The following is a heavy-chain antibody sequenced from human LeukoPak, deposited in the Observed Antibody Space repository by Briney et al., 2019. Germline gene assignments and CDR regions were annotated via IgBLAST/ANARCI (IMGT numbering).Heavy chain of an antibody. Sequence: SETLSLTCTVPGGSLYNYYWSWIRPPVEKGREWRGRIYSSVTANYHPSLKCRVNISVDTSKNQCSLKLSPVTGADTAVYYCARDRGFMVRGSRRGYDDYYYYMDVWGKGTTVTISS. D-gene: IGHD3-10*01. V-gene: IGHV4-4*07. CDR3: ARDRGFMVRGSRRGYDDYYYYMDV. J-gene: IGHJ6*03. CDR1: GGSLYNYY. CDR2: IYSSVTA.